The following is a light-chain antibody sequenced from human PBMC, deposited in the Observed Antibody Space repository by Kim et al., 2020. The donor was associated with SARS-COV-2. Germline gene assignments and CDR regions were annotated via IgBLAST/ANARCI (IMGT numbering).Light chain of an antibody. CDR2: GAS. J-gene: IGKJ1*01. Sequence: EIVMTQSPATLSVSPGETATLSCRASQSVSSYLAWYQQKPGQAPRLLISGASTRATGIPARFSGSGSGTEFTLTISSLQSDDFALYYCQQYKNWPRGTFGQGTKVDIK. CDR3: QQYKNWPRGT. CDR1: QSVSSY. V-gene: IGKV3-15*01.